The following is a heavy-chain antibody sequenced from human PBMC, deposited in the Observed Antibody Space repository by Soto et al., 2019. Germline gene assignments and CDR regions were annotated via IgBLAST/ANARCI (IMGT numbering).Heavy chain of an antibody. Sequence: SETLSLTCIVSGDSISGHYWSWIRQPPGKGLEWIGYIYYSGTTVYNPSLRSRVSMSVDTSKNQFSLNLSSVTAADTAVYYCAISYYYDSRGYYPVDYWGQGTLVTVSS. J-gene: IGHJ4*02. D-gene: IGHD3-22*01. CDR3: AISYYYDSRGYYPVDY. V-gene: IGHV4-59*11. CDR2: IYYSGTT. CDR1: GDSISGHY.